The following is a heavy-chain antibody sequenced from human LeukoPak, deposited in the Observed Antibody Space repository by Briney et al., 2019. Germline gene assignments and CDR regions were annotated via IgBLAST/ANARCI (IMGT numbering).Heavy chain of an antibody. CDR1: GFTFNRCW. Sequence: GGSLRLSCVVSGFTFNRCWMNWVRQAPGKGLEWVAHINPDGRDTYYVDSVKGRFTISRDNAQNSMYLQMNSLRVEDTAVYYCTSWGDTTAEFFQRWGQGTLVTVSS. CDR2: INPDGRDT. CDR3: TSWGDTTAEFFQR. J-gene: IGHJ1*01. V-gene: IGHV3-7*01. D-gene: IGHD2-21*02.